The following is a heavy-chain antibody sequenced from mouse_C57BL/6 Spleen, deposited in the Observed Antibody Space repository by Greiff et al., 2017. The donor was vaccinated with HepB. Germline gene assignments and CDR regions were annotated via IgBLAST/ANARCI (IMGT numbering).Heavy chain of an antibody. V-gene: IGHV1-59*01. Sequence: QVQLQQPGAELVRPGTSVKLSCKASGYTFTSYWMHWVKQRPGQGLEWIGVIDPSDSYTNYNQKLKGKVTLTVDTSSTTGYMQLSSLTYEDSAVYYCARWAHITTVVGDYWGQGTSVTVSS. J-gene: IGHJ4*01. CDR2: IDPSDSYT. D-gene: IGHD1-1*01. CDR3: ARWAHITTVVGDY. CDR1: GYTFTSYW.